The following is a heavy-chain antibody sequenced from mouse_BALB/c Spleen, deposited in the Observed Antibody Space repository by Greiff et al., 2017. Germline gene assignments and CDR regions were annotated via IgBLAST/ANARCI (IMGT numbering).Heavy chain of an antibody. CDR2: ISYSGST. CDR3: ARKAYYAMDY. Sequence: VQLKESGPGLVKPSQSLSLTCTVTGYSITSDYAWNWIRQFPGNKLEWMGYISYSGSTSYNPSLKSRISITRDTSKNQFFLQLNSVTTEDTATYYCARKAYYAMDYWGQGTSVTVSS. J-gene: IGHJ4*01. V-gene: IGHV3-2*02. CDR1: GYSITSDYA.